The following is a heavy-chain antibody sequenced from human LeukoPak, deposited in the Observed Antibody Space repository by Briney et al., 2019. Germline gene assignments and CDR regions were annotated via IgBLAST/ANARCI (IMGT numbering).Heavy chain of an antibody. CDR3: ARVNAPVATFDY. V-gene: IGHV4-38-2*02. CDR2: ISHSGDT. J-gene: IGHJ4*02. Sequence: SETLSLTCTVSGYSISSTYYGAWIRPPPGKGVEWIATISHSGDTYYTPSLESRLTISLDTSKKHFSLRLSSVTAADTAVYYCARVNAPVATFDYWGLGTLVAVSS. D-gene: IGHD1-1*01. CDR1: GYSISSTYY.